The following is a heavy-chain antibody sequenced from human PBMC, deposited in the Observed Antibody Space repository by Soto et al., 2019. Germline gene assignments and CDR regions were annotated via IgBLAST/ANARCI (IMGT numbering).Heavy chain of an antibody. CDR2: IIPIFGTA. J-gene: IGHJ6*02. D-gene: IGHD3-22*01. CDR1: GGTFSSYA. Sequence: SVKVSCKASGGTFSSYAISWVRQAPGQGLEWMGGIIPIFGTANYAQKFQGRVTITADESTSTAYMELSSLRSEDTAVYYCASVDSSGYPRYYYGMDVWGQGTTVTVSS. CDR3: ASVDSSGYPRYYYGMDV. V-gene: IGHV1-69*13.